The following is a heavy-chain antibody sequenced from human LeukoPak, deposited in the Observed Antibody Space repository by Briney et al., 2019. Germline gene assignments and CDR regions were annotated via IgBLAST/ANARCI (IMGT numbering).Heavy chain of an antibody. CDR3: ARVLIVVVPAAFSPTLDY. Sequence: SETLSLTCTVSGGSISSSSYYWGWIRQPPGKGLEWIGSIYYSGSTYYNPSLKSRVTISVDRSKNQFSLKLSSVTAADTAVYYCARVLIVVVPAAFSPTLDYWGQGTLVTVSS. CDR2: IYYSGST. V-gene: IGHV4-39*07. J-gene: IGHJ4*02. CDR1: GGSISSSSYY. D-gene: IGHD2-2*01.